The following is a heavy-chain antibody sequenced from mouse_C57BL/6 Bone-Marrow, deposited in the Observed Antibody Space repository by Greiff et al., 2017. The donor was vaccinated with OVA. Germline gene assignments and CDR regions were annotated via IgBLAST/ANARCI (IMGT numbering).Heavy chain of an antibody. J-gene: IGHJ1*03. D-gene: IGHD1-1*01. CDR3: GGGRDYGSREDWYFGG. CDR1: GYSITNGNHW. Sequence: ESGPALVKPSPTVSLSCTVTGYSITNGNHWWNWLRQVSGRKLDWIGYLSSSGSTDSNPSPNSPISITRDTSNTPLFLQLNSMTTEEKATYYCGGGRDYGSREDWYFGGWGTGTTVTVSS. CDR2: LSSSGST. V-gene: IGHV3-4*01.